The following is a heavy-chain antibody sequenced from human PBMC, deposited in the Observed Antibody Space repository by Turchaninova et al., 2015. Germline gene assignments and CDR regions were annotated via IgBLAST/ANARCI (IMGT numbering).Heavy chain of an antibody. Sequence: EVQLVASGGGLVQPGGSLRLSCAGSGFTFSTYKMKWVRQAPGKGLEWVSYIIGSVIAIYYADSVKGRFTVSRDNAKNSLYLQMNSLRAEDTAVYYCATRGDWGQGTLVTVSS. CDR2: IIGSVIAI. CDR1: GFTFSTYK. CDR3: ATRGD. J-gene: IGHJ4*02. V-gene: IGHV3-48*03.